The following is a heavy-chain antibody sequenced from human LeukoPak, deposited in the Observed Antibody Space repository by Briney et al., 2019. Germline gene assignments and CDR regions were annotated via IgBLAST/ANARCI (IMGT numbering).Heavy chain of an antibody. CDR3: ARGQRGRYRKFDY. J-gene: IGHJ4*02. Sequence: SETLSLTCAVSGGSFSGYYWSWIRQPPGKGLEWIWEINHSGRTNYNPSLKSRVTISVDTTKTQFSLKLSSVTAADTAVYYCARGQRGRYRKFDYWGQGTLVTVSS. V-gene: IGHV4-34*01. CDR1: GGSFSGYY. D-gene: IGHD5-12*01. CDR2: INHSGRT.